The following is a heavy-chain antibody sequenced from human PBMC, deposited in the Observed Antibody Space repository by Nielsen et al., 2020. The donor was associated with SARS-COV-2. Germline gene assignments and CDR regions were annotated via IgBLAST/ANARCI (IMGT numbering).Heavy chain of an antibody. CDR2: ISYNGSNK. D-gene: IGHD3-9*01. CDR3: AKDRRYFDWVGMDV. CDR1: GFTFDDYA. Sequence: GGSLRLSCAASGFTFDDYAMHWVRQAPGKGLEWVAVISYNGSNKYYADSVKGRFTISRDNSKNTLYLQMNSLRAEDTAVYYCAKDRRYFDWVGMDVWGQGTTVTVSS. V-gene: IGHV3-30*18. J-gene: IGHJ6*02.